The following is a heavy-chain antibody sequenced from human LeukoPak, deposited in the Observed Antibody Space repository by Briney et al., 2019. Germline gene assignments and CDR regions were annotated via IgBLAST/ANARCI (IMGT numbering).Heavy chain of an antibody. V-gene: IGHV3-66*01. CDR2: IYSGGST. D-gene: IGHD1-26*01. J-gene: IGHJ4*02. Sequence: GGSLRLSCAASGFTFSSYGMHWVRQAPGKGLEWVSVIYSGGSTYYADSVKGRLTISRDNSKNTLYLQMNSLRAEDTAVYYCARDHTGNYYFDYWGQGTLVTVSS. CDR1: GFTFSSYG. CDR3: ARDHTGNYYFDY.